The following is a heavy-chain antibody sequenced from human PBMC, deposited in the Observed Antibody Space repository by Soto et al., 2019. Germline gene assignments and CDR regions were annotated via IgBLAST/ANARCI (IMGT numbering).Heavy chain of an antibody. V-gene: IGHV3-9*01. D-gene: IGHD3-22*01. CDR2: ISWNSGSI. CDR3: AKEYPDDYYDSSGYSVGAFDI. J-gene: IGHJ3*02. CDR1: GFTFDDYA. Sequence: SLRLTCAASGFTFDDYAMHWVRQAPGKGLEWGSGISWNSGSIGYAESVKGRFTISRDNAKNSLYLQMNSLRAEDTALYYCAKEYPDDYYDSSGYSVGAFDIWGQGTMVTVSS.